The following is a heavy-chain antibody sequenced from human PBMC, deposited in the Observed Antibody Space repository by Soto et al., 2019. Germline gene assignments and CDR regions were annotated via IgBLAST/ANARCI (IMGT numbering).Heavy chain of an antibody. V-gene: IGHV4-31*03. D-gene: IGHD6-13*01. CDR2: IYYSGST. CDR1: GGSISSGGFY. CDR3: ARDSSSWPYYFDY. Sequence: QVQLQESGPGLVKPSQTLSLTCTVSGGSISSGGFYWSWIRQHPGKGLEWIGYIYYSGSTYYNPSLKSRVTISVDTSKNQFSLKLSSVTAADTAVYYCARDSSSWPYYFDYWGQGTLVTVSS. J-gene: IGHJ4*02.